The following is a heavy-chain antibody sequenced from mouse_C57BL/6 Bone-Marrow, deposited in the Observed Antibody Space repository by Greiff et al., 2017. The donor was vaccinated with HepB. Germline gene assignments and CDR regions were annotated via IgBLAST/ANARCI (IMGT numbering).Heavy chain of an antibody. CDR2: INPNNGGT. CDR3: AVYGSPGWYFDV. D-gene: IGHD1-1*01. CDR1: GYTFTDYY. Sequence: VQLKQSGPELVKPGASVKISCKASGYTFTDYYMNWVKQSHGKSLEWIGDINPNNGGTSYNQKFKGKATLTVDKSSSTAYMELRSLTSEDSAVYYCAVYGSPGWYFDVWGTGTTVTVSS. J-gene: IGHJ1*03. V-gene: IGHV1-26*01.